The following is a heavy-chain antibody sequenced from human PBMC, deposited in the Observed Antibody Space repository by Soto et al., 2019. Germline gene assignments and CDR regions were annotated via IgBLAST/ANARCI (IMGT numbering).Heavy chain of an antibody. CDR1: GFTFKSYA. V-gene: IGHV3-64D*08. J-gene: IGHJ4*02. CDR3: VKGGVVTTRQCDF. D-gene: IGHD4-17*01. CDR2: ISSDGDTT. Sequence: GGSLRLSCSAPGFTFKSYAMHWVRQAPGRGLECVSAISSDGDTTYYADSVKGRFTVSRDNSKNTLYLQMSSLRLEDTAVYYCVKGGVVTTRQCDFWGQGTLVTVSS.